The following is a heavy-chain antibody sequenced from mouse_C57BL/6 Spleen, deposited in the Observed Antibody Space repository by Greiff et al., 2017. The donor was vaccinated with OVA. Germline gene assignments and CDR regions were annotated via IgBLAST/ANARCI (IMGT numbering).Heavy chain of an antibody. D-gene: IGHD2-4*01. J-gene: IGHJ3*01. Sequence: EVQVVESGGGLVKPGGSLKLSCAASGFTFSDYGMHWVRQAPEKGLEWVAYISSGSSTIYYADTVKGRFTISRDNAKNTLFLQMTSLRSEDTAMYYCARTYYDYDGRFAYWGQGTLVTVSA. CDR2: ISSGSSTI. CDR1: GFTFSDYG. CDR3: ARTYYDYDGRFAY. V-gene: IGHV5-17*01.